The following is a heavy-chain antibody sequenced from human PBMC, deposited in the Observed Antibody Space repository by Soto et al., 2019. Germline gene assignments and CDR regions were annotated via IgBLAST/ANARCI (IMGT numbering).Heavy chain of an antibody. J-gene: IGHJ4*02. CDR1: GFTFSSYA. CDR3: VKSRGGNNFDFFD. V-gene: IGHV3-64D*06. CDR2: IRGNGDPP. D-gene: IGHD5-12*01. Sequence: QTGGSLRLSCSASGFTFSSYAMHWVRQAPGKGLEYVSGIRGNGDPPFYADSVKGRFTISRDNSKNTLYLQMSSLSADDTAVYYCVKSRGGNNFDFFDWGQGALVTVPQ.